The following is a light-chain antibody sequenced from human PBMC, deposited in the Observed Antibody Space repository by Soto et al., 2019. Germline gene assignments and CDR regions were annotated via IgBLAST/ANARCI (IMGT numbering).Light chain of an antibody. CDR3: TSYTRSATPYI. Sequence: QSVLTQPDSVSGSPGQSITISCTGISGDVGGHNYVSWYQQHPGRAPKLMIYEVTNRPSGVSNRFSGSKAGNTASLTISGLQAEDEADYYCTSYTRSATPYIYGSGTKATVL. CDR1: SGDVGGHNY. CDR2: EVT. J-gene: IGLJ1*01. V-gene: IGLV2-14*01.